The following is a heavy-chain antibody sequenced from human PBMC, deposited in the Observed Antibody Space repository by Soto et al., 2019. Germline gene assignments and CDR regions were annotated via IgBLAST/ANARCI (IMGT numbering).Heavy chain of an antibody. D-gene: IGHD2-15*01. CDR1: GGSISSGGYY. CDR2: IYYSGST. V-gene: IGHV4-31*03. J-gene: IGHJ6*02. Sequence: SETLSLTCTVSGGSISSGGYYWSWIRQHPGKGLEWIGYIYYSGSTYYNTSLKSRVNISVDTSKNKFSLKLSSVTAADTAVYYCARGGLGYCSGGSCYSAELSRYYYGMDVWGQGTTVTVSS. CDR3: ARGGLGYCSGGSCYSAELSRYYYGMDV.